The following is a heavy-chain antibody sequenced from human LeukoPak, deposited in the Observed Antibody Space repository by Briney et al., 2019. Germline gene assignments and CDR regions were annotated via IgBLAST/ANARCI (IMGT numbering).Heavy chain of an antibody. V-gene: IGHV4-61*02. J-gene: IGHJ3*02. Sequence: SQTLSLTCSVSGGSISSASHYWSWIRQPAGKGLEWIERIYSGGSTNYNPSLKSRVTISRDTSKSQFSLNLSSVTAADTAVYYCASLLEGAKGEDAFDIWGQGTMVTVSS. D-gene: IGHD1-26*01. CDR1: GGSISSASHY. CDR2: IYSGGST. CDR3: ASLLEGAKGEDAFDI.